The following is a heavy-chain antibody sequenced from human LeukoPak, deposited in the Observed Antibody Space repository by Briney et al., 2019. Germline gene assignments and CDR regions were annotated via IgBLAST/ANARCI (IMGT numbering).Heavy chain of an antibody. CDR1: GFTFSSYS. D-gene: IGHD5-24*01. CDR3: ARGTRDGYYLFDAFDI. CDR2: IKQDGSEK. J-gene: IGHJ3*02. V-gene: IGHV3-7*01. Sequence: GGSLRLSCAASGFTFSSYSMNWVRQAPGKGLEWVANIKQDGSEKYYVDSVKGRFTISRDNAKNSLYLQMNSLRAEDTAVYYCARGTRDGYYLFDAFDIWGQGTMVTVSS.